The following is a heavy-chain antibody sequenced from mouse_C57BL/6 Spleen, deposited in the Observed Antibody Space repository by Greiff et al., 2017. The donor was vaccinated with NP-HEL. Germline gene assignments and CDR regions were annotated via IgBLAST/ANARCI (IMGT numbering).Heavy chain of an antibody. CDR3: TRDHGDEAMDY. CDR1: GFTFSSYA. V-gene: IGHV5-9-1*02. J-gene: IGHJ4*01. Sequence: EVKVVESGEGLVKPGGSLKLSCAASGFTFSSYAMSWVRQTPEKRLEWVAYISSGGDYIYYADTVKGRFTISRDNARNTLYLQMSSLKSEDTAMYYCTRDHGDEAMDYWGQGTSVTVSS. CDR2: ISSGGDYI. D-gene: IGHD3-3*01.